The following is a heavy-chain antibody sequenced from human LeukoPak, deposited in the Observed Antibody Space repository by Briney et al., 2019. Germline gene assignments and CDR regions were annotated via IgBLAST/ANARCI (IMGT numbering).Heavy chain of an antibody. CDR3: AKHPYEGYCSGGSCWNNWFDS. J-gene: IGHJ5*01. D-gene: IGHD2-15*01. V-gene: IGHV3-23*01. CDR2: ISGSGGST. Sequence: PGGSLRLSCAASGFTFSSYRMSWVCQAPGKGLEWVSAISGSGGSTYYADSVKGRFTISRDNSKNTLYLQMNSLRAEDTAVYYCAKHPYEGYCSGGSCWNNWFDSWGQGTLVTVSS. CDR1: GFTFSSYR.